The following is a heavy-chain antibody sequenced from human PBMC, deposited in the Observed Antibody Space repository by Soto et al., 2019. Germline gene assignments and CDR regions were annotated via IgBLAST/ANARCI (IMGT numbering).Heavy chain of an antibody. V-gene: IGHV1-18*01. CDR2: ISAYNGNT. D-gene: IGHD2-15*01. CDR1: GYTFTSYG. CDR3: ARGGYCSGGSCYSGLVGAFDI. J-gene: IGHJ3*02. Sequence: QVQLVQSGAEVKKPGASVKVSCKASGYTFTSYGISWVRQAPGQGLEWMGWISAYNGNTNYAQKLQGRVTMTTDTSTSTAYMELSSLRSEDTAVYYCARGGYCSGGSCYSGLVGAFDIWGQGTMVTVSS.